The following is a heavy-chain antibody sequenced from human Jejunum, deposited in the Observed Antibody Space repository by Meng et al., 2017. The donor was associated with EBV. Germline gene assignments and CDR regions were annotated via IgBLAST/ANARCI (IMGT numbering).Heavy chain of an antibody. J-gene: IGHJ4*02. Sequence: RWLESGPGLVKPSGTLSFNCTVSGGSVNSGNVYWSWIRQPPGKGLEWIGYIYYSGSTNYIPSLKSRVTISLDTSKNQFSLKLSSVTAADTAVYYCAGLRYSGYDRAFDYWGQGALVTASS. CDR1: GGSVNSGNVY. CDR2: IYYSGST. CDR3: AGLRYSGYDRAFDY. V-gene: IGHV4-61*01. D-gene: IGHD5-12*01.